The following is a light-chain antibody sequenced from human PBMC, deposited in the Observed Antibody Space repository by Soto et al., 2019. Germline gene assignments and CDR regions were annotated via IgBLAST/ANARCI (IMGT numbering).Light chain of an antibody. CDR2: EVS. CDR3: SSYTSSSLV. CDR1: SSDVGGYNY. V-gene: IGLV2-14*01. Sequence: QSALTQPASVSGSPGQPITISCTGTSSDVGGYNYVSWYQQHPGKAPKLMIYEVSNRPSGVSNRFSGSKSGNTASLTISGLQAEDEADYYCSSYTSSSLVFGGGTQLTVL. J-gene: IGLJ2*01.